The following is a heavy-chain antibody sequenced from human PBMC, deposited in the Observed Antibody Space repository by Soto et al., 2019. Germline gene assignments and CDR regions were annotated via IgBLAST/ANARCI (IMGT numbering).Heavy chain of an antibody. CDR1: DGSISSYY. CDR2: IYYSGSA. D-gene: IGHD2-21*02. J-gene: IGHJ4*02. Sequence: QVQLQESGPGLVKPSETLSLTCTVSDGSISSYYWSWIRQPPGKGLEWIGYIYYSGSANYNPSLKSRVTISVDTSKNQFSLKLSSVTAADTAVYYCARGWGLVFDYWGQGTLVTVSS. CDR3: ARGWGLVFDY. V-gene: IGHV4-59*01.